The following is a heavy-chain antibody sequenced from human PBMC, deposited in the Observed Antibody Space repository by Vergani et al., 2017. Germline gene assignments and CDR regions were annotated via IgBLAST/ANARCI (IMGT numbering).Heavy chain of an antibody. CDR3: ARSLESALGQYYYYGMDV. CDR2: ISSISSYT. V-gene: IGHV3-21*05. Sequence: VQLVESGGGVVQPGRSLRLSCAASGFTFSSYGMHWVRQAPGKGLEWVSYISSISSYTNYADSVKGRFTISRDNAKNSLYLQMNSLRAEDTAVYYCARSLESALGQYYYYGMDVWGQGTTVTVSS. J-gene: IGHJ6*02. CDR1: GFTFSSYG. D-gene: IGHD1-1*01.